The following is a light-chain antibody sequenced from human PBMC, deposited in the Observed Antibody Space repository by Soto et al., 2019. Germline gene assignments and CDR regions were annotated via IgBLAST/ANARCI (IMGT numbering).Light chain of an antibody. J-gene: IGKJ1*01. CDR2: GAS. V-gene: IGKV3-20*01. Sequence: EILLTQSPGTLSLSPGERATLSWGASQSVSNNYLAWYKQKPGHAPRLLIYGASNRATGIPDRFSGSGSGTEFTLTISRMEPEDFAVYYCQQYGSSGTFGHGTKVDIK. CDR3: QQYGSSGT. CDR1: QSVSNNY.